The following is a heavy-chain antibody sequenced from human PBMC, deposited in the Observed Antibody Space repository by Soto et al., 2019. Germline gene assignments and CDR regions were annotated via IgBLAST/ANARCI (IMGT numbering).Heavy chain of an antibody. CDR3: AREGVGVGAKIPYAPLIAFDI. D-gene: IGHD1-26*01. J-gene: IGHJ3*02. CDR1: GGTFSRYT. V-gene: IGHV1-69*08. Sequence: QVQLVQSGAEVKKPGSSVKVSCKASGGTFSRYTISWVRQAPGQGLEWMGRIIPILGIANYAQKFQGRVTITADKSTSTAYMELSSLRSEDTAVYYCAREGVGVGAKIPYAPLIAFDIWGQGTMVTVSS. CDR2: IIPILGIA.